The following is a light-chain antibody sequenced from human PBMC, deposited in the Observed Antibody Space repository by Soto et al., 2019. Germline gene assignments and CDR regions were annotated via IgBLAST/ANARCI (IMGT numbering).Light chain of an antibody. CDR2: GVS. CDR1: SSDVGGYNS. J-gene: IGLJ2*01. CDR3: SSYAGRNKAVV. Sequence: QSALTQPPSASGSPGQSVTISCTGTSSDVGGYNSVSWYQQHPDKAPKLMIYGVSTRPSGVPDRFSGSKSGNTASLTVSGLQAEDEADYYCSSYAGRNKAVVFGGGTKLTGL. V-gene: IGLV2-8*01.